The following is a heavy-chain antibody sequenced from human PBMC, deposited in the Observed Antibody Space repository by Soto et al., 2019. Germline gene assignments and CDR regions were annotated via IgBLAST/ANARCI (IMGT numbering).Heavy chain of an antibody. CDR1: GFSITSINNY. CDR3: TTVVINGTRHMDIAS. D-gene: IGHD2-21*01. J-gene: IGHJ5*01. CDR2: IYYDGST. Sequence: SGTLALTCTVSGFSITSINNYWGWIRQPPGMGLEWIANIYYDGSTFYNPSLKSRVAMSIDTSKNQFSLNLTYVTATDTAVYYCTTVVINGTRHMDIASGGQGTSVTVSS. V-gene: IGHV4-39*01.